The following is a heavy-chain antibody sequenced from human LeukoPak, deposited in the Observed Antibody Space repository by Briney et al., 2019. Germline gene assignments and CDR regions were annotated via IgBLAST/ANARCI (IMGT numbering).Heavy chain of an antibody. CDR2: ISSSGSTI. CDR3: ARGIYTSSPRNPKNFFDY. V-gene: IGHV3-48*03. J-gene: IGHJ4*02. CDR1: GFTFSSYE. D-gene: IGHD2-2*02. Sequence: PGGSLGLSCAASGFTFSSYEMNWVRQAPGKGLEWVSYISSSGSTIYYADSMKGRFTISRDNAKNSLYLQMNSLRAEDTAVYFCARGIYTSSPRNPKNFFDYWGQGTLVTVS.